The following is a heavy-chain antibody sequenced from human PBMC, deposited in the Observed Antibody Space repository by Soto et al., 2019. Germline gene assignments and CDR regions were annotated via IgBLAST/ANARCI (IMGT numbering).Heavy chain of an antibody. CDR2: IYYSGST. J-gene: IGHJ5*02. CDR1: GGSIGSSSHY. D-gene: IGHD2-2*02. V-gene: IGHV4-39*01. CDR3: ARPAYCSSTSCYRIDP. Sequence: SETLSLTCTVSGGSIGSSSHYWGWIRQPPGKGLEWVGRIYYSGSTYYNPSLKSRVTISVDTSKNQFSLKLSSVTAADTAVYYCARPAYCSSTSCYRIDPWGQGTLVTVSS.